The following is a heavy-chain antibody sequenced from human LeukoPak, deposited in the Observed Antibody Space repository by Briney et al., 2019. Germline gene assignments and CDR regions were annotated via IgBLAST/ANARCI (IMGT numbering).Heavy chain of an antibody. Sequence: GGSLRLSCATSGFSFSSYAMSWVRQAPGKGLQWVSVIYTGGTTYYADSVKGRFTMSRDNSKNTVYLQMNSLRAEDTAVYYCAKMVGSGSYYSYYYYMDVWGKGTTVTISS. V-gene: IGHV3-53*01. CDR3: AKMVGSGSYYSYYYYMDV. CDR2: IYTGGTT. J-gene: IGHJ6*03. D-gene: IGHD3-10*01. CDR1: GFSFSSYA.